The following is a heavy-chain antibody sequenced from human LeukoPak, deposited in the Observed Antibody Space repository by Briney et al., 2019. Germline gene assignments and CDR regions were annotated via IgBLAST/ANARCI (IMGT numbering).Heavy chain of an antibody. CDR3: ARSWELLGGGAFDI. CDR1: GGSISSYY. V-gene: IGHV4-59*01. Sequence: SETLSLTCTASGGSISSYYWSWIRQPPGKGLEWVGYIYYSGSTNYNPSLKSRVTISVDTSKNQFSLKLSSVTAADTAVYYCARSWELLGGGAFDIWGQGTMVTVSS. D-gene: IGHD1-26*01. CDR2: IYYSGST. J-gene: IGHJ3*02.